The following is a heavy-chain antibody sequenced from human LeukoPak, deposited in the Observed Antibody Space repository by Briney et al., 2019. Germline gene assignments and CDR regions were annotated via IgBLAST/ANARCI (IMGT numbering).Heavy chain of an antibody. Sequence: GGSLRLSCVASGFTFSTYGMHWVRQAPGKGLEWVAVIWYDGSNKYYGDSVKGRFTISRDNSKNTLYLQMNSLRAEDTAVYYCAVHSSGYYYEVYWGQGTLVTVSS. V-gene: IGHV3-33*03. D-gene: IGHD3-22*01. CDR1: GFTFSTYG. J-gene: IGHJ4*02. CDR2: IWYDGSNK. CDR3: AVHSSGYYYEVY.